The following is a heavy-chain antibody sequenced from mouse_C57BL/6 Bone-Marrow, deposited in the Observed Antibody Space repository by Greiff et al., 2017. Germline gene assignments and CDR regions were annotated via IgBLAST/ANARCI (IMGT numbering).Heavy chain of an antibody. CDR2: IDPSDSYT. CDR3: ARSVHGSSYGYYGMDY. V-gene: IGHV1-59*01. CDR1: GYTFTSYW. J-gene: IGHJ4*01. D-gene: IGHD1-1*01. Sequence: QVQLQQPGAELVRPGTSVKLSCKASGYTFTSYWMHWVKQRPGQGLEWIGVIDPSDSYTNYNQKFKGKATLTVDTSSSTAYMQLSSLTSEDSAVYYCARSVHGSSYGYYGMDYWGQGTSVTVSS.